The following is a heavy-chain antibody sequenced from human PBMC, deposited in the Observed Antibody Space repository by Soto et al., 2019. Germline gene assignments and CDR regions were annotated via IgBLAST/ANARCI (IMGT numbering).Heavy chain of an antibody. CDR1: GFTFSSYA. CDR3: ARGLEIATMANY. Sequence: QVQLVESGGGVVQPGRSLRLSCAASGFTFSSYAMHWVRQAPGKGLEWVAVISYDGSNKYYADSVKGRFTISRDNSKNTLYLQMNSLRAEDTAVYYCARGLEIATMANYWGQGTLVTVSS. D-gene: IGHD1-26*01. CDR2: ISYDGSNK. J-gene: IGHJ4*02. V-gene: IGHV3-30-3*01.